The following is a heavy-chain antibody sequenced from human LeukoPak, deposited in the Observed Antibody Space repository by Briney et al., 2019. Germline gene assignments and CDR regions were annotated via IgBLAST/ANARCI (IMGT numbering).Heavy chain of an antibody. CDR3: ARDGVPPGAFDI. Sequence: PSETLSLTCTVSGGSISSYYWSWIRQPPGKGLEWIGYIYYSGSTNYNPSLKSRVTISVDTSKNQFSLKLSSVTAADTAVYYCARDGVPPGAFDIWGQGTMVTVSS. CDR2: IYYSGST. D-gene: IGHD3-16*01. V-gene: IGHV4-59*01. CDR1: GGSISSYY. J-gene: IGHJ3*02.